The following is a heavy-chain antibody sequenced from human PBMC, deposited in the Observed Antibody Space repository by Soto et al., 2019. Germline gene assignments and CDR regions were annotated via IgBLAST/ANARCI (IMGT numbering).Heavy chain of an antibody. J-gene: IGHJ1*01. V-gene: IGHV4-59*08. D-gene: IGHD3-3*01. CDR3: ARHAPGYDFWSGYLFQQ. CDR1: GASISSYY. CDR2: IYYSGTT. Sequence: HLQESGPGPVKPSETLSLTCTVSGASISSYYWSWIRQPPGKGLEWLGNIYYSGTTNYNPSLKSRVTISVDTSKKQFSLKLTSVTAADTAVYYCARHAPGYDFWSGYLFQQRGQGTLVTVS.